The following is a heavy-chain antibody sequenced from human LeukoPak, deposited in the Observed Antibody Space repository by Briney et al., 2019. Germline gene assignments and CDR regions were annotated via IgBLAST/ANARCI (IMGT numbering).Heavy chain of an antibody. CDR1: GGSFSGYY. CDR2: INHSGST. CDR3: ARGTRFLEWLSSYYYYYGMDV. D-gene: IGHD3-3*01. J-gene: IGHJ6*02. Sequence: SETLSLTCAVYGGSFSGYYWSWIRQPPGKGLEWIGEINHSGSTNYNPSLKSRVTISVDTSKNQFSLKLSSVTAADTAVSYCARGTRFLEWLSSYYYYYGMDVWGQGTTVTVSS. V-gene: IGHV4-34*01.